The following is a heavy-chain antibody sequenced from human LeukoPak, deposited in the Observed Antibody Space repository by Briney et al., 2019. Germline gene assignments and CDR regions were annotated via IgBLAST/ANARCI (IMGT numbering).Heavy chain of an antibody. Sequence: ASVKVSCKASGYTFTGYYMHWVRQAPGQGLEWMGWINPNSGGTNYAQKFQGRVTMTRDTSISTAYMELSRLRSDDTAVYYCARDYEYCSGGSCYSLAFDIWGQGTMVTVSS. CDR3: ARDYEYCSGGSCYSLAFDI. J-gene: IGHJ3*02. CDR2: INPNSGGT. V-gene: IGHV1-2*02. D-gene: IGHD2-15*01. CDR1: GYTFTGYY.